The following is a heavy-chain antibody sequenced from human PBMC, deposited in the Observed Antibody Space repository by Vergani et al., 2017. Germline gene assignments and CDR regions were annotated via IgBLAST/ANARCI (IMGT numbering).Heavy chain of an antibody. J-gene: IGHJ4*02. CDR1: GYSFATYW. Sequence: EVQLVQSGAEVKKPGEFLKISCKGSGYSFATYWIAWVRQMPGKGLEWMGIIYPGDSDTRYSPSFQGQVTISPDKSITTAYLQWRSLRASDTAMYYCARPSSDYYAPFDYWGQGTLVTVSS. D-gene: IGHD4-17*01. CDR2: IYPGDSDT. CDR3: ARPSSDYYAPFDY. V-gene: IGHV5-51*01.